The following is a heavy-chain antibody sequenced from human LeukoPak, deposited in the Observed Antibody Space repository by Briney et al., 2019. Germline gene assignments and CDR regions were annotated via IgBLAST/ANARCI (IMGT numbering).Heavy chain of an antibody. D-gene: IGHD5-12*01. CDR1: GGSISSYAYF. CDR3: ARRVYRDYRFDP. CDR2: IYYTGSA. Sequence: SEALSLTCTVSGGSISSYAYFWSWIRQHPGKGLEWIGYIYYTGSAYYNRCLKSRVRISLYTSKNQFSLRLSSVTAADTAVYFCARRVYRDYRFDPWGQGVLVTVSS. J-gene: IGHJ5*02. V-gene: IGHV4-31*03.